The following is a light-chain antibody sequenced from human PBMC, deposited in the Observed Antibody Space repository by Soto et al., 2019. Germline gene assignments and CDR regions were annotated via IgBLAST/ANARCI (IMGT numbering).Light chain of an antibody. J-gene: IGLJ2*01. CDR2: EVS. CDR1: SSDIGNYNL. CDR3: CSFAGSSTLI. Sequence: QSALAQPASVSGSPGQSITLSCTGTSSDIGNYNLVSWYQQHPGKAPKPMIYEVSKRPSGISNRFSGSKSGNTASLTISGLQAEDEAHYYCCSFAGSSTLIFGGGTKLTVL. V-gene: IGLV2-23*02.